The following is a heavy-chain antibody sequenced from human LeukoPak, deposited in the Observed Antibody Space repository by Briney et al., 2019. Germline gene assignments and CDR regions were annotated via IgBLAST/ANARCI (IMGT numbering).Heavy chain of an antibody. V-gene: IGHV3-9*01. Sequence: PGRSLRLSCAASGFTFDDYAMHWVRQAPGKGLEWVSGISWNSGSIGYADSVKGRFTISRDNAKNSLYLQMNSLRAEDTALYYCAKARHDYGGKTPFDYWGQGTLVTVSS. D-gene: IGHD4-23*01. CDR2: ISWNSGSI. CDR3: AKARHDYGGKTPFDY. J-gene: IGHJ4*02. CDR1: GFTFDDYA.